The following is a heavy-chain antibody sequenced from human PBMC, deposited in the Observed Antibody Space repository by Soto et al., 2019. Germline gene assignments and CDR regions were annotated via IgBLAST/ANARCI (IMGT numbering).Heavy chain of an antibody. CDR1: GFTFSSYA. Sequence: VGSLRLSCAASGFTFSSYAMSWVRQAPGKGLEWVSAISGSGGSTYYADSVKGRFTISRDNSKNTLYLQMNSLRAEDTAVYYCANTQSEDYDFWSGYYAGINFDYWGQGTLVTVSS. CDR3: ANTQSEDYDFWSGYYAGINFDY. J-gene: IGHJ4*02. D-gene: IGHD3-3*01. V-gene: IGHV3-23*01. CDR2: ISGSGGST.